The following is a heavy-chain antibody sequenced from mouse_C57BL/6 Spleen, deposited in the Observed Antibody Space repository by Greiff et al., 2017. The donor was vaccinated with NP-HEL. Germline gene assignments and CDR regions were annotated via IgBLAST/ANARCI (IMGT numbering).Heavy chain of an antibody. J-gene: IGHJ1*03. V-gene: IGHV1-69*01. Sequence: QVQLQQPGAELVMPGASVKLSCKASGYTFTSYWMHWVKQRPGQGLEWIGEIDPSDSYTNYNQKFKGKSTLTVDKSSSTAYMQLSSLTSEDSAVYYCARGERVDVWGTGTTVTVSS. CDR3: ARGERVDV. CDR2: IDPSDSYT. CDR1: GYTFTSYW.